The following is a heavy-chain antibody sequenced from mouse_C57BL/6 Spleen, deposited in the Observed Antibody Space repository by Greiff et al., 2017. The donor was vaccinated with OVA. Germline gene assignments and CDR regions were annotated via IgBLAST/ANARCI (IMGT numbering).Heavy chain of an antibody. D-gene: IGHD2-5*01. J-gene: IGHJ3*01. CDR3: ARSHSNYVAPWFAC. V-gene: IGHV5-17*01. CDR1: GFTFSDYG. Sequence: EVQLQESGGGLVKPGGSLKLSRAASGFTFSDYGMHWVRQAPEKGLEWVAYISSGSSTIYYADTVKGRFTISRDNAKNTLFLQMTSLRSEDTAMYYCARSHSNYVAPWFACWGQGTLVTVSA. CDR2: ISSGSSTI.